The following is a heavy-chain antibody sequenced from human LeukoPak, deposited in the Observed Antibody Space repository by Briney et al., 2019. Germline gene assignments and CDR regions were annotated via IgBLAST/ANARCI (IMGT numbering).Heavy chain of an antibody. V-gene: IGHV3-7*01. J-gene: IGHJ4*02. CDR1: GFSFRNYW. Sequence: PGGSLRLSCVASGFSFRNYWMSWVRQAPGKGLEWVANIKQDGSEKYYVDSVKGRFTISRDNAKNSLYLQMNSLRVEDTAVYYCAAGGAPGRFDYWGRGAPVTVSS. CDR3: AAGGAPGRFDY. CDR2: IKQDGSEK. D-gene: IGHD6-13*01.